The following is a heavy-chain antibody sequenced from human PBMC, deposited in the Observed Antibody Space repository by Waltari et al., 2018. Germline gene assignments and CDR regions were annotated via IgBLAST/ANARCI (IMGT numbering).Heavy chain of an antibody. Sequence: QVQLQESGPGLVKPSETLSLLCTVSGYSISTGHYWGWVRQPPGKGLEWIGSIYRSGSTFYNPSLKSRVTISVDTSKNQFSLKVHSVTAADTAVYYCAREGGSDIKWFDPWGQGTQVTVSS. CDR2: IYRSGST. J-gene: IGHJ5*02. V-gene: IGHV4-38-2*02. CDR1: GYSISTGHY. D-gene: IGHD2-21*02. CDR3: AREGGSDIKWFDP.